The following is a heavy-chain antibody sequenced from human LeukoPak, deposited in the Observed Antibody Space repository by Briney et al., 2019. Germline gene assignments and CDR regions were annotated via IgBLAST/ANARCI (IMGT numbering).Heavy chain of an antibody. CDR1: GYTLTGLS. V-gene: IGHV1-24*01. Sequence: ASVKVSCKVSGYTLTGLSMHWVRQAPGKGLEGMGGFDPEDGETIYAQKFQGRVTMTEDTSTDTAYMELSSLRSEDTAVYYCATAYYYDSSGYYPLGYWGQGTLVTVSS. D-gene: IGHD3-22*01. J-gene: IGHJ4*02. CDR2: FDPEDGET. CDR3: ATAYYYDSSGYYPLGY.